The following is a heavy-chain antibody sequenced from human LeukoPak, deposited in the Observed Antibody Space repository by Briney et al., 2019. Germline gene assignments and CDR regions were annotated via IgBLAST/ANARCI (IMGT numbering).Heavy chain of an antibody. CDR2: ITGSGGST. CDR1: GFTFSSYA. J-gene: IGHJ4*02. D-gene: IGHD2-2*01. Sequence: PGGSLRLSCAASGFTFSSYAMTWVRQAPGKGLEWVSAITGSGGSTYYADSVKGRFTISRDNSKNTLYLQMNSLRAEDTAVYYCAKGRDIVVVPGYYFDYWGQGTLVTVPS. CDR3: AKGRDIVVVPGYYFDY. V-gene: IGHV3-23*01.